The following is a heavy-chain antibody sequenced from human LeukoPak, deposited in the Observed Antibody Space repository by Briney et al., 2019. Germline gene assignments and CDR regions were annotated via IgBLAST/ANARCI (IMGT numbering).Heavy chain of an antibody. D-gene: IGHD5-12*01. CDR1: GFTVSSNY. J-gene: IGHJ4*02. CDR2: ISGSGGST. Sequence: GGSLRLSCAASGFTVSSNYMSWVRQAPGKGLEWVSAISGSGGSTYYADSVKGRFTISRDNSKNTLYLQMNSLRAEDTAVYYCAYARGYSAYEPLDYWGQGTLVTVSS. CDR3: AYARGYSAYEPLDY. V-gene: IGHV3-23*01.